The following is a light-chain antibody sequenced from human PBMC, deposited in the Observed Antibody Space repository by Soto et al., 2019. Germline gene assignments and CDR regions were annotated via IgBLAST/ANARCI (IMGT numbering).Light chain of an antibody. CDR1: QSVSSSY. CDR3: QQYGSSPPYT. V-gene: IGKV3-20*01. Sequence: EIVLTQSPGTLSLSPGERATLSCRASQSVSSSYLAWYQQKPGQAPRLLIYGASSRSTGIPDSFSGSGSWTDYTLTISRLEPEDFAVYYCQQYGSSPPYTFGQVTKLEIK. CDR2: GAS. J-gene: IGKJ2*01.